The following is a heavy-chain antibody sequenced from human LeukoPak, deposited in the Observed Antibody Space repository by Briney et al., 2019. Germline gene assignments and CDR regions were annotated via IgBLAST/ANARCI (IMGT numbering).Heavy chain of an antibody. Sequence: SVKVSCKASGFTFTSYDINWVRQAPGQGLEWMGWMNPNSGNTRYAQKVQGRITMTRDTSISTAYMELSSLRSEDTAVYYCARGPTLVRGVIMPDSVGGMDVWGQGTTVTVSS. CDR2: MNPNSGNT. J-gene: IGHJ6*02. CDR3: ARGPTLVRGVIMPDSVGGMDV. D-gene: IGHD3-10*01. CDR1: GFTFTSYD. V-gene: IGHV1-8*01.